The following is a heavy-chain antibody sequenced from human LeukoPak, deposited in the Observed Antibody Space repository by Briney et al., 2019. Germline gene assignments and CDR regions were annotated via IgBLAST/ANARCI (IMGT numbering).Heavy chain of an antibody. Sequence: SVKVSCKASGGTFSSYAISWVRQAPGQGLEWMGGIIPIFGTANYAQKFQGRVTITADESTSTADMELSSLRSEDTAVYYCARVDRQWLVGNLDYWGQGTLVTVSS. D-gene: IGHD6-19*01. CDR3: ARVDRQWLVGNLDY. CDR1: GGTFSSYA. CDR2: IIPIFGTA. J-gene: IGHJ4*02. V-gene: IGHV1-69*13.